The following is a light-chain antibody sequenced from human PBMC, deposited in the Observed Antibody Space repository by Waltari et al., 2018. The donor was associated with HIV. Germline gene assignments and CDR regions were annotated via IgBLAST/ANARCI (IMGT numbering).Light chain of an antibody. CDR3: SSYASTSTRV. J-gene: IGLJ3*02. Sequence: QSALTQPASVSGSPGPSITLSCTGTSNDVGGYKYVSWYPQHPGKAPKVVIYEVSNRPSGVSNRFSGSKSGNTASLTISGLQAEDEADYYCSSYASTSTRVFGGGTKLTVL. CDR2: EVS. V-gene: IGLV2-14*01. CDR1: SNDVGGYKY.